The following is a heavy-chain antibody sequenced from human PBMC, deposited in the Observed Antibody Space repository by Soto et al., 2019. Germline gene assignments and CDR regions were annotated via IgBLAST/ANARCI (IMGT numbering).Heavy chain of an antibody. V-gene: IGHV4-30-4*01. D-gene: IGHD3-22*01. CDR1: GASISSGDYY. CDR2: IYNSGST. J-gene: IGHJ4*02. CDR3: ARDKSTLIPGGNLDY. Sequence: QVQLPESGPGLVKPSQTLSLSCTVSGASISSGDYYWSWIRQPPGKGLEWIGSIYNSGSTYYNPSLKSRITISVDTSKNQFSLNLSSVTAADTAVYYCARDKSTLIPGGNLDYWGQGTLVTVSS.